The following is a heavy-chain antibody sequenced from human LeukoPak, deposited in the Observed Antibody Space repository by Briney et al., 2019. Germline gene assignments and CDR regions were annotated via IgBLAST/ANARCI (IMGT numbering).Heavy chain of an antibody. Sequence: PGRSLRLSCAASGFTFSSYGMHWVRQAPGKGLEWVAVISYDGSDKYYADSVKGRFTTSRDNSKNTLYLQMNSLRAEDTAVYYCAKDEGSGSHGGIDYWGQGTMVTVSS. CDR1: GFTFSSYG. D-gene: IGHD6-19*01. J-gene: IGHJ4*02. CDR2: ISYDGSDK. V-gene: IGHV3-30*18. CDR3: AKDEGSGSHGGIDY.